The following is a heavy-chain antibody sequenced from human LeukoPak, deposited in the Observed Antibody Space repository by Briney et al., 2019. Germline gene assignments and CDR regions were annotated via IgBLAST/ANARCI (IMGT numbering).Heavy chain of an antibody. J-gene: IGHJ4*02. D-gene: IGHD3-10*01. CDR3: ARVRFGELLYSGKGLYYFVY. V-gene: IGHV1-69*13. CDR1: GGTFSSYA. CDR2: IIPIFGTA. Sequence: SVKVSCKASGGTFSSYAISWVRQAPGQGLEWMGGIIPIFGTANYAQKFQGRVAITADESTSTAYMELSSLRSEDTAVYYCARVRFGELLYSGKGLYYFVYWGQGTLVTVSS.